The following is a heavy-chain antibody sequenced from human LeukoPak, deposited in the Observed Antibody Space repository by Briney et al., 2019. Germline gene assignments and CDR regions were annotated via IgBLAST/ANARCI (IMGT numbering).Heavy chain of an antibody. D-gene: IGHD3-22*01. J-gene: IGHJ3*02. CDR2: ISGDGGST. CDR1: GFTFDDYA. CDR3: AKDIENPDYYDSSGYYSGAFDM. Sequence: GGSLRLSCAASGFTFDDYAMHWVRQAPGKGLEWVSLISGDGGSTYYADSVKGRFTISRDNSKNSLYLQMNSLRTEDTALYYCAKDIENPDYYDSSGYYSGAFDMWGQGTMVTVSS. V-gene: IGHV3-43*02.